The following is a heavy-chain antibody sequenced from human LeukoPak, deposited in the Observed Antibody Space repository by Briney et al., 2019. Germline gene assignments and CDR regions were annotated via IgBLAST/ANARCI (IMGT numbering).Heavy chain of an antibody. V-gene: IGHV4-39*01. J-gene: IGHJ4*02. CDR1: GGSISSSSYY. CDR3: ASSPYCGGDCYSGDFDY. CDR2: IYYSGST. Sequence: PSETLSLTCTVSGGSISSSSYYWGWIRQPPGKGLEWIGSIYYSGSTYYNPSLKSRVTISVDTSKNQFSLKLSSVTAAGTAVYYCASSPYCGGDCYSGDFDYWGQGTLVTVSS. D-gene: IGHD2-21*02.